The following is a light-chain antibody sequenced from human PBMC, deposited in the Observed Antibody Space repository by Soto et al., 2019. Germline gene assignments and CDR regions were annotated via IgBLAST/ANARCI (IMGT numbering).Light chain of an antibody. V-gene: IGKV1-27*01. CDR3: QKYNSAPGT. Sequence: DIQMTQSPSSLXXXXXXXVXXTCRAXQGNSNYLAWYQQKPGKVPQLLIYAASTLQSGVPSRFSGSGSGTDFTLTISSLQPEDVATYYCQKYNSAPGTXGQGTKVEIK. CDR1: QGNSNY. J-gene: IGKJ1*01. CDR2: AAS.